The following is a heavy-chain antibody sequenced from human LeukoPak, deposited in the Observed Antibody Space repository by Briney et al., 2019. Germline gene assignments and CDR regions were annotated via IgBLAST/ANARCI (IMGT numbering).Heavy chain of an antibody. Sequence: GASVKVSCKASGYIFTHYGISWVRQAPGQGLEWMAWISTYTGDTNFAQNLQGRVTMTTDTSTSTAYMELRSLRSGDTAMYYCARGGYCSGSRCYPNDYWGQGTRVTVSS. V-gene: IGHV1-18*01. CDR1: GYIFTHYG. CDR3: ARGGYCSGSRCYPNDY. D-gene: IGHD2-15*01. CDR2: ISTYTGDT. J-gene: IGHJ4*02.